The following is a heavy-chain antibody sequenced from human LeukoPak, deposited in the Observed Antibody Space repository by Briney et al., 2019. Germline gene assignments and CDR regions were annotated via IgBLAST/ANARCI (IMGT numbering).Heavy chain of an antibody. J-gene: IGHJ3*02. Sequence: SETLSLTCAVYGGSFSGYYWSWIRQPPGKWPEWIGEINHSGSTNYNPSLKSRATISVDTSKNQFSLKLSSVTAADTAVYYCARARGYSYGPDAFDIWGQGTMVTVSS. V-gene: IGHV4-34*01. CDR2: INHSGST. D-gene: IGHD5-18*01. CDR3: ARARGYSYGPDAFDI. CDR1: GGSFSGYY.